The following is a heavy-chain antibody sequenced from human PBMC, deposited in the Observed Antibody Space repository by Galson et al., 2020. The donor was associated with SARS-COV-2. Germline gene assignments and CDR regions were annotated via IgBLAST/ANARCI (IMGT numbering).Heavy chain of an antibody. CDR1: GGTFSSYA. CDR2: IIPILGIA. V-gene: IGHV1-69*10. Sequence: SVKVSCKASGGTFSSYAISWVRQAPGQGLEWMGGIIPILGIANYAQKFQGRVTITADKSTSTDYMELSSLRSEDTAVYYCAREVTHWRSRYYYYYCMDDWGKGTTVTVSS. J-gene: IGHJ6*04. D-gene: IGHD5-18*01. CDR3: AREVTHWRSRYYYYYCMDD.